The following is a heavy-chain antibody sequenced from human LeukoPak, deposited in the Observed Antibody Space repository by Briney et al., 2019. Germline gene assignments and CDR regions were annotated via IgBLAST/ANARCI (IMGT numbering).Heavy chain of an antibody. V-gene: IGHV1-69*06. CDR1: GGTFKSYA. Sequence: SVNVSCKASGGTFKSYAITWVRQAPGQGLEWMGQIIPMFGTAEYAQRFQGRVTIVADKSTTTVHMELSSLRSEDTAVYYCARGLDPFAHNPFDIWGQGTMVTVSS. CDR2: IIPMFGTA. D-gene: IGHD3/OR15-3a*01. CDR3: ARGLDPFAHNPFDI. J-gene: IGHJ3*02.